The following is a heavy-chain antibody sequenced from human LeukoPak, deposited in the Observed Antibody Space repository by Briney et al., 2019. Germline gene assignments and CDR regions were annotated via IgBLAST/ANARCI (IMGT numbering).Heavy chain of an antibody. Sequence: PGGSPRLSCAASGFTFDDYGMSWVRQAPGKGLEWVSGINWNGGSTGYADSVKGRFTISRDDAKNSLYLQMNSLRAEDTALYYCARGGPMIVVVITTAPDAFDIWGQGTMVTVSS. CDR2: INWNGGST. J-gene: IGHJ3*02. CDR1: GFTFDDYG. CDR3: ARGGPMIVVVITTAPDAFDI. V-gene: IGHV3-20*04. D-gene: IGHD3-22*01.